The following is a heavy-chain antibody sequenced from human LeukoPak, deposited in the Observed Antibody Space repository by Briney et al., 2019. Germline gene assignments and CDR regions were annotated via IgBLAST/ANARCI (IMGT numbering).Heavy chain of an antibody. CDR3: ARDGVSPDY. D-gene: IGHD6-13*01. J-gene: IGHJ4*02. Sequence: PSETLSLTCAVYGGPFSDYWYAWVRQAPGKGLEWVSYISSSGSTIYYADSVKGRFTISRDNAKNSLYLQMNSLRAEDTAVYYCARDGVSPDYWGQGTLVTVSS. CDR2: ISSSGSTI. CDR1: GGPFSDYW. V-gene: IGHV3-48*03.